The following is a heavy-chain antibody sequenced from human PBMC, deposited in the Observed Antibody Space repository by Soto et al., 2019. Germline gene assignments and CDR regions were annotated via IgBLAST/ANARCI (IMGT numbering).Heavy chain of an antibody. CDR2: IYHSGST. CDR1: GYSISSGYY. CDR3: AKYGENYYSGMDV. J-gene: IGHJ6*02. Sequence: WATLSLTCALSGYSISSGYYWGWIRQPPGKGLEWIGNIYHSGSTYYKPSLKSRVTISIDTSKNQFSLELSSVTAADTAVYYCAKYGENYYSGMDVWGQGTMVTVSS. D-gene: IGHD4-17*01. V-gene: IGHV4-38-2*01.